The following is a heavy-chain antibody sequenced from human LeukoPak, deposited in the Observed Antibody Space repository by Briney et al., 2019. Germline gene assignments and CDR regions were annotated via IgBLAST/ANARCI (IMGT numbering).Heavy chain of an antibody. CDR1: GGSISSSSYY. CDR3: ARLTYYYDRSGYYVADY. V-gene: IGHV4-39*07. CDR2: IYYSGST. D-gene: IGHD3-22*01. J-gene: IGHJ4*02. Sequence: PSETLSLTCTVSGGSISSSSYYWGWIRQPPGKGLEWIGSIYYSGSTYYNPSLKSRVTISVDTSKNQFSLKLSSVTAADTAVYYCARLTYYYDRSGYYVADYWGQGTLVTASS.